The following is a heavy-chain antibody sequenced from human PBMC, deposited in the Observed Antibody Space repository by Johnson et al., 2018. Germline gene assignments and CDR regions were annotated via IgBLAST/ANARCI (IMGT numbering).Heavy chain of an antibody. CDR3: ARGGTIGWIDL. CDR1: GFTFSTYT. D-gene: IGHD1-1*01. CDR2: ISYDGSNR. Sequence: QVQLVQSGGGVVQPGRSLTLSCAASGFTFSTYTMHWVRRAPGKGLEWVAVISYDGSNRFYADSVKGRFTISRDNSKNTLNLQMSSLRAEDTAMYYCARGGTIGWIDLWGRGTLVTVSS. V-gene: IGHV3-30-3*01. J-gene: IGHJ2*01.